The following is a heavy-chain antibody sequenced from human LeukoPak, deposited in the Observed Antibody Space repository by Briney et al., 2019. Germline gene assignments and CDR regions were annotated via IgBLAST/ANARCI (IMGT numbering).Heavy chain of an antibody. V-gene: IGHV3-48*01. CDR2: ISAGSTTI. CDR3: ARGGCSSTSCYYMDV. CDR1: GFTFGSHS. J-gene: IGHJ6*03. Sequence: GGSLRLSCAASGFTFGSHSMTWVRQAPGKGLEWVSYISAGSTTIYYTDSVKGRFTISRDYAKNSLFLQMNSLRAEDTAVYYCARGGCSSTSCYYMDVWGEGTTVTVSS. D-gene: IGHD2-2*01.